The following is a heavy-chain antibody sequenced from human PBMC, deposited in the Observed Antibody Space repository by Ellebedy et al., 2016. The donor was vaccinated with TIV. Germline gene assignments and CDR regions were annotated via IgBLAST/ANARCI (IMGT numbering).Heavy chain of an antibody. CDR2: IYYSGST. V-gene: IGHV4-59*01. J-gene: IGHJ4*02. Sequence: MPGGSLRLSCTVSGGSISPYYWSWIRQPPGKGLEWIGYIYYSGSTNYNPSLKSRVTISVDTSKNQFSLKLSSVTAADTAVYYCARGSGYSGSDDFDYWGQGTLVTVSS. D-gene: IGHD1-26*01. CDR1: GGSISPYY. CDR3: ARGSGYSGSDDFDY.